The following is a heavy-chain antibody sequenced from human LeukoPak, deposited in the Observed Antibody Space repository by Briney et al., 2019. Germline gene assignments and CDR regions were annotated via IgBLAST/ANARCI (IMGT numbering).Heavy chain of an antibody. CDR2: ISWNSGSI. CDR3: AKDMSPLLDTSSYYFDY. CDR1: GFDFDDYA. V-gene: IGHV3-9*01. Sequence: GGSLRLSCVASGFDFDDYAMHWVRQAPGKGLEWVSGISWNSGSIGYADSVKGRFTISRDNAKNSLYLQMNSLRAEDTALYYCAKDMSPLLDTSSYYFDYWGQGTLVTVSS. D-gene: IGHD1-1*01. J-gene: IGHJ4*02.